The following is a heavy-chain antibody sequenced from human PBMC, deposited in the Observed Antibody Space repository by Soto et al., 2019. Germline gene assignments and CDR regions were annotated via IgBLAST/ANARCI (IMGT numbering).Heavy chain of an antibody. CDR3: ARDPPSPHIVVVGGGMDV. Sequence: EVQLVESGGGLVKPGGSLRLSCAASGFTFSSYSMNWVRQAPGKGLEWVSSISSSSSYIYYADSVKGRFTISRDNAKNSKYLQMNSLRADDTPVYYCARDPPSPHIVVVGGGMDVCGQGPTVTVSS. D-gene: IGHD2-2*01. CDR1: GFTFSSYS. J-gene: IGHJ6*02. CDR2: ISSSSSYI. V-gene: IGHV3-21*01.